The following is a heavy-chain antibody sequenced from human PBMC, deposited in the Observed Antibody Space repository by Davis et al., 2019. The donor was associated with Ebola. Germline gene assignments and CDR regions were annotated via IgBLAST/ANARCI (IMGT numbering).Heavy chain of an antibody. J-gene: IGHJ4*02. V-gene: IGHV4-59*11. CDR3: ARRGYYYDSSGYYGVYFDY. Sequence: SETLSLTCTVSGGSISSHYWSWIRQPPGKGLEWIGYIYYSGSTNYNPSLKSRVAMSVDTSKNQFSLKLSSVTAADTAVYYCARRGYYYDSSGYYGVYFDYWGQGTLVTVSS. D-gene: IGHD3-22*01. CDR2: IYYSGST. CDR1: GGSISSHY.